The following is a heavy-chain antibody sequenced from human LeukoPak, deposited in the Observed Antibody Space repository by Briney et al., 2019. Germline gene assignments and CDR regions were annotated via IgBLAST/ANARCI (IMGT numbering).Heavy chain of an antibody. V-gene: IGHV4-4*02. CDR1: GGSIGSSNW. CDR3: ARVGVDSSGYVLDY. Sequence: PSETLSLTCAVSGGSIGSSNWWSWVRQPPGKGLEWIGEIYHSGSTNYNPSLKSRVTISVDKSKNQFSLKLSSVTAADTAVYYCARVGVDSSGYVLDYWGQGTLVTVSS. J-gene: IGHJ4*02. CDR2: IYHSGST. D-gene: IGHD3-22*01.